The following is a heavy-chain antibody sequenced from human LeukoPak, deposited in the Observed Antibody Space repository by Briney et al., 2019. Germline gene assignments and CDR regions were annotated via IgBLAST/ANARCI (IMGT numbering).Heavy chain of an antibody. Sequence: SETLSLTCTVSGGSTSSSSYYWGWIRQPPGKGLEWIGSIYYSGSTYYNPSLKSRVTISVDTSKNQFSLKLSSVTAADTAVYYCARREVTYYYGSGSDGYFDYWGQGTLVTVSS. V-gene: IGHV4-39*01. CDR1: GGSTSSSSYY. CDR3: ARREVTYYYGSGSDGYFDY. CDR2: IYYSGST. J-gene: IGHJ4*02. D-gene: IGHD3-10*01.